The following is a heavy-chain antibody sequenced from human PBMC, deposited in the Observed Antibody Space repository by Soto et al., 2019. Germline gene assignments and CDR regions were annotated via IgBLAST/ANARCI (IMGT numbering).Heavy chain of an antibody. CDR3: ARACTFGGVVWFDP. CDR2: IYYSGST. J-gene: IGHJ5*02. D-gene: IGHD3-16*01. V-gene: IGHV4-31*03. Sequence: QVRLQESGPGLVKPSQTLSLTCTVSGGSISSGGYYWSWIRQHPGKGLEWIGYIYYSGSTYYNPSLKSRVTISVDTSKNQFSLKLSSVTAADTAVYYCARACTFGGVVWFDPWGQGTLVTVSS. CDR1: GGSISSGGYY.